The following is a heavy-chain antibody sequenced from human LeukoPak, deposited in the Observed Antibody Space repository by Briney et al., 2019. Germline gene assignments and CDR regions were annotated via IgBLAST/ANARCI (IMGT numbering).Heavy chain of an antibody. V-gene: IGHV1-18*01. Sequence: ASVKVSCKAAGYTFNIYGKSWVLQAPGQGLEWLGWISAYNGNTNYAQKLQGRVTMTTDTSTSTAYMELRSLRSDNTAVYYCARVECSGWDESYFHYWGQGTLVTVSS. CDR3: ARVECSGWDESYFHY. CDR1: GYTFNIYG. CDR2: ISAYNGNT. D-gene: IGHD6-19*01. J-gene: IGHJ4*02.